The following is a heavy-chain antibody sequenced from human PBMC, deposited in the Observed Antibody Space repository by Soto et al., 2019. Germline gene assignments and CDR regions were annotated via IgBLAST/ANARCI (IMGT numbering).Heavy chain of an antibody. Sequence: QLQLQEPGPGLLKPSGTLSLTCTVSNGSMTSSLWWCWVRQSPGKGLEWIGEVAQSGFTSYNPSLKSRLIITHHRSNNQFSLRLTSVTAADPAVYYCANNRYGGYDFDTWGQGTLVTVSS. J-gene: IGHJ4*02. V-gene: IGHV4-4*02. CDR1: NGSMTSSLW. CDR3: ANNRYGGYDFDT. CDR2: VAQSGFT. D-gene: IGHD5-12*01.